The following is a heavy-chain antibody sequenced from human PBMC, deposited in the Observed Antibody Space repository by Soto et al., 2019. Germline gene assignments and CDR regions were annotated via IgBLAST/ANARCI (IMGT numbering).Heavy chain of an antibody. D-gene: IGHD2-2*01. J-gene: IGHJ3*02. CDR3: ARGYCSSASCLRNHAFDI. V-gene: IGHV1-18*01. Sequence: ASVKVSCKASGYTFTTYGFTWVRQGPGQGVGWMGWVSAYNGKTNYAQRVQGRVTMTTDTSTSTGYMELRSLRSDDTAVYYCARGYCSSASCLRNHAFDIWGQGTMVPVSS. CDR2: VSAYNGKT. CDR1: GYTFTTYG.